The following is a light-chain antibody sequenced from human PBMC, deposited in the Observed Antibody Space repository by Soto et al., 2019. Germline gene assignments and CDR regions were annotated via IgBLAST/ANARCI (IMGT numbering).Light chain of an antibody. CDR2: DAS. Sequence: EIVLTQSPATLSLSPGERATLSCRASQSVSRHLAWYQQKPGQAPRLLIYDASNRATGVPARFSGSGSGTDFTLTISSLEPEDFAVYFCQQRRNWVSFGPGTRLEIK. J-gene: IGKJ5*01. V-gene: IGKV3-11*01. CDR3: QQRRNWVS. CDR1: QSVSRH.